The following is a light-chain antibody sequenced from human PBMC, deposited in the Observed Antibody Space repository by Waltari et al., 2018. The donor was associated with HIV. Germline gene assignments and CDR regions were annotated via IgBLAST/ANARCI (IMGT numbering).Light chain of an antibody. Sequence: YELRQPPSVSVSPGQTATITCYGDTLPKRNAYWYQQKSGQAPLLVIYDDNKRPSGIPDRFSGSTSGTMATLTVSRAQVEDEGDYYCYSTDTTGYERVFGGGTKVTVL. J-gene: IGLJ3*02. CDR2: DDN. CDR1: TLPKRN. CDR3: YSTDTTGYERV. V-gene: IGLV3-10*01.